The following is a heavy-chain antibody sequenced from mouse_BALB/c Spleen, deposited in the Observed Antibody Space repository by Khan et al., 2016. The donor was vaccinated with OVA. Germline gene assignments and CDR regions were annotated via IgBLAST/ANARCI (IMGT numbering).Heavy chain of an antibody. CDR2: INTHSGLP. J-gene: IGHJ3*01. V-gene: IGHV9-4*02. CDR1: GYTFTTAG. CDR3: AREDYYGYGFAY. Sequence: QIQLVQSGPELKKPGETVRISCKASGYTFTTAGMQWVQKMPGKGLKWIGWINTHSGLPNYAEDSKGRFAFSLDTSASTAYLQISNLKIEDTATYFCAREDYYGYGFAYWGQGTLVTVSP. D-gene: IGHD1-2*01.